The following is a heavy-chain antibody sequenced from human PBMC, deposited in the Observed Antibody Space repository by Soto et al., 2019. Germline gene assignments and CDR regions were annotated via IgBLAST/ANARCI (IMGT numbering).Heavy chain of an antibody. Sequence: SETLSLTCTVSGGSISSSGDYWGWIRQPPGKGLEWIGNIYYSGSTYYNPSLKSRVTISVDTSKNQFSLKLSSVPATDTAVYYCATYSSSWGWFDPWGQGTLVTVSS. CDR2: IYYSGST. V-gene: IGHV4-39*01. J-gene: IGHJ5*02. CDR1: GGSISSSGDY. CDR3: ATYSSSWGWFDP. D-gene: IGHD6-13*01.